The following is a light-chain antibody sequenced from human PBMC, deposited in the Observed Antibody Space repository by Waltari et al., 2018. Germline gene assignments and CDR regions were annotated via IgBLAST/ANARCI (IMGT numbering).Light chain of an antibody. CDR1: QSVATY. J-gene: IGKJ5*01. CDR2: DAS. V-gene: IGKV3-11*01. CDR3: HQRSDWPRT. Sequence: EIVLTQSPATLSLSPGERATLSCRASQSVATYLTWYQQQPGQAPRLLIYDASNRATGIPARFSGSGSGTDFTLTISSLEPEDTAIYYCHQRSDWPRTFGQGTRLEIK.